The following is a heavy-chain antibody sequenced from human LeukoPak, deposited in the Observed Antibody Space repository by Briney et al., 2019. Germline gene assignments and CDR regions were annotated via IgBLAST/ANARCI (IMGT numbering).Heavy chain of an antibody. D-gene: IGHD2-21*02. V-gene: IGHV3-74*01. CDR3: ARGPGAYCGGDCPDY. CDR2: IYGDGTTT. CDR1: RFTFSNYA. Sequence: GGSLRLSCSASRFTFSNYAIHWVRQAPGKGLVWVSRIYGDGTTTSYADSVKGRFTISRDDAKNTLYLQMNSPRAEDTAVYYCARGPGAYCGGDCPDYWGQGILVTVSS. J-gene: IGHJ4*02.